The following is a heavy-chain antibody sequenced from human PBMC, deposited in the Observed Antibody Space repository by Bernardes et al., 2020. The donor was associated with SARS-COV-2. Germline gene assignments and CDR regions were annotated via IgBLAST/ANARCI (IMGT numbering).Heavy chain of an antibody. D-gene: IGHD6-13*01. CDR3: AATPPSISTLDS. V-gene: IGHV1-69*02. J-gene: IGHJ4*02. CDR2: IVPTIGLA. Sequence: SVKVSCKASGNLFSSYTVNWVRQAPGQGLEWMGRIVPTIGLANYAQKFQGRVTFTADKSTRTVYMELSNLRSEDTALFYCAATPPSISTLDSWGQGTQVTVSS. CDR1: GNLFSSYT.